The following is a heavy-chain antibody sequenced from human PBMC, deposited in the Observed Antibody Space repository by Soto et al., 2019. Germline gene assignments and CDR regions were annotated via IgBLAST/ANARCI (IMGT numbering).Heavy chain of an antibody. J-gene: IGHJ4*02. CDR2: ISGSGDST. CDR1: GFTFSSYA. CDR3: ARRSSSWYFDY. V-gene: IGHV3-23*01. D-gene: IGHD6-13*01. Sequence: EVQLLESGGGLVQPGGSLRLSCAASGFTFSSYAMNWVRQAPGKGLEWVSVISGSGDSTYYADSVTGRFTISRDNSKNTPYLQLNSLRAEDTAVYYCARRSSSWYFDYWGQGTLVTVSS.